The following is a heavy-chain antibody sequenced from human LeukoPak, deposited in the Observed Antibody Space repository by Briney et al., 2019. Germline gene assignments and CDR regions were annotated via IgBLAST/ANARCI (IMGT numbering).Heavy chain of an antibody. J-gene: IGHJ4*02. D-gene: IGHD6-13*01. Sequence: GASVTVSCTASGYTFTSYGISWVRQAPGQGLEWMGWISAYNGNANYAQKLQGRVTMTTDTSTSTAYMELRSLRSDDTAVYYCARDEETAAAGGYFDYWGQGTLVTVSS. CDR2: ISAYNGNA. CDR3: ARDEETAAAGGYFDY. CDR1: GYTFTSYG. V-gene: IGHV1-18*01.